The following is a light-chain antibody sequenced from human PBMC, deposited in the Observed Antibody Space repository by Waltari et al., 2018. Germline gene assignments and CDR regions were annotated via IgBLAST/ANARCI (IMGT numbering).Light chain of an antibody. CDR1: SSDVGSSNL. CDR2: EVT. J-gene: IGLJ3*02. V-gene: IGLV2-23*02. Sequence: QSALTQPASVSGSPGQSITISCTGTSSDVGSSNLVSWYQQHPGKAPKLMIYEVTTRPSGVSDRFSGSKSGNTASLTISGLQAEDEADYYCCSYAGSSTWVFGGGTKLTVL. CDR3: CSYAGSSTWV.